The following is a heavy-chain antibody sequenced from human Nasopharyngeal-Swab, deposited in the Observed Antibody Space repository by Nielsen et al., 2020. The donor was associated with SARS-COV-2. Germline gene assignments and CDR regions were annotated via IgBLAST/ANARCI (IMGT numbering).Heavy chain of an antibody. J-gene: IGHJ6*03. CDR2: IIPIFGTA. D-gene: IGHD5-12*01. CDR3: AREESIRGYSSYDPYYMDV. V-gene: IGHV1-69*06. Sequence: SVKVSCKASGGTFSSYAISWVRQAPGQGLEWMGGIIPIFGTANYAQKFQGRVTITADKSTSTAYMELSSLRSEDTAVYYCAREESIRGYSSYDPYYMDVWGKGTTVTVSS. CDR1: GGTFSSYA.